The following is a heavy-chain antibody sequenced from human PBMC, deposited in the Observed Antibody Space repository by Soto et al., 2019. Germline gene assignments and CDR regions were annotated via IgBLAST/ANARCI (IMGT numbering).Heavy chain of an antibody. Sequence: QVQLVESGGGVVQPGRSLRLSCAASGFTFSSYAMHWVRQAPGKGLEWVAVISYDGSNKYYADSVKGRFTISRDNSKNTLYLPMNSLRAEETAVYYCARDLRGIAAAGTFYYGMDVWGQGTTVTVSS. CDR1: GFTFSSYA. V-gene: IGHV3-30-3*01. J-gene: IGHJ6*02. D-gene: IGHD6-13*01. CDR3: ARDLRGIAAAGTFYYGMDV. CDR2: ISYDGSNK.